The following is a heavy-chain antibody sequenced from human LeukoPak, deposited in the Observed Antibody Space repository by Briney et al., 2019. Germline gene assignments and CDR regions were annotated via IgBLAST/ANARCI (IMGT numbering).Heavy chain of an antibody. J-gene: IGHJ4*02. CDR1: GGSISSVSYY. CDR3: AREIYPATFDY. Sequence: SETLSLTCTVSGGSISSVSYYWSWIRQPAGKGLEWIGRIYTSGSTNYNPSLKSRVTISVDTSKNQFSLKLSSVTAADTAVYYCAREIYPATFDYWGQGTLVTVSS. CDR2: IYTSGST. D-gene: IGHD2-15*01. V-gene: IGHV4-61*02.